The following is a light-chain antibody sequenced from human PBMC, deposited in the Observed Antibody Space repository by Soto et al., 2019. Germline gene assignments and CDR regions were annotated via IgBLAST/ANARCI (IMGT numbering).Light chain of an antibody. CDR2: AAS. Sequence: DIQMTHSPSSLSASVGDRVTITLRASQSISSYLNWYQQKPGKAPKLLIYAASSLQSGVPSRFSGSGSGTDFTLTISSLQPEDFATYYCQQSYSTPQTFGQGTKVDI. CDR1: QSISSY. V-gene: IGKV1-39*01. J-gene: IGKJ1*01. CDR3: QQSYSTPQT.